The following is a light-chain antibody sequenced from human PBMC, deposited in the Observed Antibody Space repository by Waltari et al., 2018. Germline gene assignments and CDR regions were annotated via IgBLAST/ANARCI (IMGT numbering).Light chain of an antibody. CDR2: KVS. V-gene: IGKV2-30*02. CDR3: MQGTHWPYT. J-gene: IGKJ2*01. CDR1: QSLVHSDGNTH. Sequence: DVVMTQSPLSLPVTLGQPASISCTSSQSLVHSDGNTHLVWFHQRPGQSPRRLIYKVSIRDSEVPYRFSGGGSATDFTLKISRVEAEDVGVYYCMQGTHWPYTFGQGTKLDIK.